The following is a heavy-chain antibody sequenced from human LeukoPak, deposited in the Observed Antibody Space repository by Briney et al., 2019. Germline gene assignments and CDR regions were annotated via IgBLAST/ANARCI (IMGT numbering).Heavy chain of an antibody. J-gene: IGHJ4*02. Sequence: GGSLRLSCAASGFTFSNAWMSWVRQAPGKGLEWVGRIKSKTDGGTTDYAAPVKGRFTISRDDSKNTLYLQMNSLKTEDTAVYYCTTDKIVGNSRDLDYWGQGTLVTVSS. CDR2: IKSKTDGGTT. V-gene: IGHV3-15*01. D-gene: IGHD3-22*01. CDR1: GFTFSNAW. CDR3: TTDKIVGNSRDLDY.